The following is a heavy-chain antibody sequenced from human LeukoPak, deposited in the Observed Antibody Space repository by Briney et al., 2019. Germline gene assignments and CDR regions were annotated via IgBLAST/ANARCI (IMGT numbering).Heavy chain of an antibody. Sequence: GGSPRLSCAASGFTFSKAWMSWVRQAPGKGLEWVGRIKSRSDGGTTDYAAPVKGRFTISRDDSKNTLYLQMNNLKTEDTAVYYCSYYYDSRGSPDFDYWGQGTLVTVSS. CDR2: IKSRSDGGTT. CDR1: GFTFSKAW. J-gene: IGHJ4*02. CDR3: SYYYDSRGSPDFDY. D-gene: IGHD3-22*01. V-gene: IGHV3-15*01.